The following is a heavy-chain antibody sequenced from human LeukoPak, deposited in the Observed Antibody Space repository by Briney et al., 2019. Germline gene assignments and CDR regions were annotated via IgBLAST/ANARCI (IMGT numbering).Heavy chain of an antibody. CDR3: AKAVNGVVARDWFDP. CDR2: ISGSGGNT. J-gene: IGHJ5*02. CDR1: GFTFSNYA. Sequence: GGSLRLSCAASGFTFSNYAMSWVRQAPGKGLEWVSAISGSGGNTYYADSVKGRFTISRDNSKNALYLQMNSLRAEDTAVYYCAKAVNGVVARDWFDPWGQGTLVTVSS. D-gene: IGHD2-15*01. V-gene: IGHV3-23*01.